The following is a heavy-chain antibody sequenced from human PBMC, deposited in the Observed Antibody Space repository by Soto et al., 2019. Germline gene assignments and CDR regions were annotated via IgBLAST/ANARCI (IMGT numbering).Heavy chain of an antibody. CDR3: VIRQHEVRYFGP. D-gene: IGHD1-1*01. CDR1: GFSFRDYA. V-gene: IGHV3-23*01. Sequence: GGSLRLSCVTSGFSFRDYAMSWVRQAPGKGLEWVSGISNSGVSTYYADSVKGRFSISRDNSKNTLYLQMNSLRDDDTALFYCVIRQHEVRYFGPWGQGTPVTVSS. J-gene: IGHJ5*02. CDR2: ISNSGVST.